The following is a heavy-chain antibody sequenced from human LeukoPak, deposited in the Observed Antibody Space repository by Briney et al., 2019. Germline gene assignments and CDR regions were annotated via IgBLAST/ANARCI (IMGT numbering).Heavy chain of an antibody. CDR2: IKPDGSGK. CDR3: ARQNFEY. V-gene: IGHV3-7*04. Sequence: GGSLRLSCAASGFTFSNAWMNWVRRAPGRGLEWVANIKPDGSGKYYVDSVKGRFTISRDNAKNSLYLQMNSLRAEDTAVYYCARQNFEYWAQGTLVTVSS. J-gene: IGHJ4*02. CDR1: GFTFSNAW.